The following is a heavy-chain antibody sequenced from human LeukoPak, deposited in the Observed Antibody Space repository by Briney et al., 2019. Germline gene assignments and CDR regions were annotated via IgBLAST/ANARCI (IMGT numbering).Heavy chain of an antibody. V-gene: IGHV1-69*13. Sequence: RASVKVSCKASGGTFSSYAISWVRQAPGQGLEWMGGIIPIFGTANYAQKFQGRVTITADESTSTAYMELSSLRSEDTAVYYCARDRSGSYYGFDYWGQGTLVTASS. CDR1: GGTFSSYA. D-gene: IGHD1-26*01. J-gene: IGHJ4*02. CDR2: IIPIFGTA. CDR3: ARDRSGSYYGFDY.